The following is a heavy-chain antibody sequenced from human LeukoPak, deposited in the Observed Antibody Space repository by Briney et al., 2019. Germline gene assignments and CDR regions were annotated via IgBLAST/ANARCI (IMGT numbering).Heavy chain of an antibody. CDR2: ISYDGSNK. D-gene: IGHD6-19*01. CDR1: GXTFSSYG. J-gene: IGHJ4*02. CDR3: AKDYKENSSGWYESDY. V-gene: IGHV3-30*18. Sequence: PGGSLRLSCAASGXTFSSYGVHWVRQAPGKGLEWVAVISYDGSNKYYADSVKGRFTISRDNSKNTLYLQMNSLRAEDTAVYYCAKDYKENSSGWYESDYWGQGTLVTVSS.